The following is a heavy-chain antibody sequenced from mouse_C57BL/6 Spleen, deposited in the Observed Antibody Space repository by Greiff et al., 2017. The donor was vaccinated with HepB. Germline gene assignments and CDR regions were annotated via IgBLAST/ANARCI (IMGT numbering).Heavy chain of an antibody. CDR2: INPNNGGT. CDR3: ARGTTVVLDY. V-gene: IGHV1-26*01. Sequence: EVQLQQSGPELVKPGASVKISCKASGYTFTDYYMNWVKQSHGKSLEWIGDINPNNGGTSYNQKFKGKATLTEDKSSSTAYMELRSLTSEDSAVYYCARGTTVVLDYWGQGTTLTVSS. J-gene: IGHJ2*01. CDR1: GYTFTDYY. D-gene: IGHD1-1*01.